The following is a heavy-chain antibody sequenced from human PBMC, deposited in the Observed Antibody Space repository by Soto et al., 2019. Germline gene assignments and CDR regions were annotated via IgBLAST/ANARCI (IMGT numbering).Heavy chain of an antibody. V-gene: IGHV3-23*01. CDR3: ARCTVDTIVTSGWCHYLDP. J-gene: IGHJ5*02. CDR1: GFTFSSSA. Sequence: EVQLLDSGGGLVQPGGSLRLSCAASGFTFSSSAMSWVRQAPGKGLEWVSAVSGSGRTTYYAHSVRGRFTISRDNSKNTLDLQMNSLRAEDTAIYFCARCTVDTIVTSGWCHYLDPWGQGTLVTVSS. D-gene: IGHD6-19*01. CDR2: VSGSGRTT.